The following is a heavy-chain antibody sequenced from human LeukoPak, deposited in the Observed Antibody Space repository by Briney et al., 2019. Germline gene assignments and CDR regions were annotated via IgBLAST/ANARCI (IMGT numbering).Heavy chain of an antibody. Sequence: PGGSLRLSCAASGFTFSSYGMNWVRQAPGKGLEWVSSISSSSSYIYYADSVKGRFTISRDNAKNSLYLQMNSLRAEDTAVYYCARAAEGYYDFWSGRDYWGQGTLVTVSS. CDR3: ARAAEGYYDFWSGRDY. CDR1: GFTFSSYG. D-gene: IGHD3-3*01. CDR2: ISSSSSYI. J-gene: IGHJ4*02. V-gene: IGHV3-21*01.